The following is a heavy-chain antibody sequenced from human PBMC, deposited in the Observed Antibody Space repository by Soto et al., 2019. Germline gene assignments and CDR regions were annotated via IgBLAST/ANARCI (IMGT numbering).Heavy chain of an antibody. CDR3: TRVREYGFDY. D-gene: IGHD3-10*01. CDR1: GFTFSSYW. Sequence: HPGGSLRLSCAASGFTFSSYWMHWVRQAPGKGLVWVSRINSAGSSTSYADSVRGRFTVSRDNAKNTLYLQMNSLRAEDTAVYYCTRVREYGFDYWGQGTLVTVSS. J-gene: IGHJ4*02. CDR2: INSAGSST. V-gene: IGHV3-74*01.